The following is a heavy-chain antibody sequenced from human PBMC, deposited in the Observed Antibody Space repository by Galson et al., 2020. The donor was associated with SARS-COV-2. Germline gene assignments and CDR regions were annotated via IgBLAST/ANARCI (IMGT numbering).Heavy chain of an antibody. CDR2: INHSGST. CDR1: GGSFSGYY. V-gene: IGHV4-34*01. CDR3: ARGGGPYYYSNYRLWFDP. Sequence: ETSETLSLTCAVYGGSFSGYYWSWIRQPPGKGLEWIGEINHSGSTNYNPSLKSRVTISVDTSKNQFSLKLSSVTAADTAVYYCARGGGPYYYSNYRLWFDPWGQGTLVTVSS. D-gene: IGHD4-4*01. J-gene: IGHJ5*02.